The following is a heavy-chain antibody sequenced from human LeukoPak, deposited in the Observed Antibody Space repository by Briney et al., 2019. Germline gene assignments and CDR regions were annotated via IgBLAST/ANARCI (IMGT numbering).Heavy chain of an antibody. Sequence: SVKVSCKTSGGTFNNPAISWVRQAPGQGLEWLGGIMPLFGTAGYAQKFQGRVTITKDESTRTVYLELPSLTSDDTAVYYCARDVHGDYGSGWFDPWGQGTLVSVSS. V-gene: IGHV1-69*05. CDR1: GGTFNNPA. CDR2: IMPLFGTA. CDR3: ARDVHGDYGSGWFDP. D-gene: IGHD4-17*01. J-gene: IGHJ5*02.